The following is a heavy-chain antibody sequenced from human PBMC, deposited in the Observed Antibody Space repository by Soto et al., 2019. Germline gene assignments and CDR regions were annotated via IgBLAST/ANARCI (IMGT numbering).Heavy chain of an antibody. CDR2: MNPKSGGT. J-gene: IGHJ6*02. CDR1: GYSFTDYH. Sequence: QVQLVQSGAEVKKPGASVRVSCKASGYSFTDYHIHWVRQAPGQGLEWLGRMNPKSGGTSTAQKFQGRVTMTRDRSISTVYMELTRLRSDDTAVYFCARGHSTDCSNGVCSFFYNHEMDVWGQGTTVTVSS. V-gene: IGHV1-2*06. D-gene: IGHD2-8*01. CDR3: ARGHSTDCSNGVCSFFYNHEMDV.